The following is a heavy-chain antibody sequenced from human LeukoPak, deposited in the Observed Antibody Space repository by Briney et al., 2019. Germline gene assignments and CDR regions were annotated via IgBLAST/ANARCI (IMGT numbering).Heavy chain of an antibody. CDR3: ARGSTVVTSDAFDI. CDR2: IDSDGSST. D-gene: IGHD4-23*01. J-gene: IGHJ3*02. Sequence: GGCLRLSCAASGFTFSSYWMHWVRQAPGKGLVWVSRIDSDGSSTSYADSVKGRFTISRDNAKNTLYLQMNSLRAEDTAVYYCARGSTVVTSDAFDIWGQGTMVTVSS. V-gene: IGHV3-74*01. CDR1: GFTFSSYW.